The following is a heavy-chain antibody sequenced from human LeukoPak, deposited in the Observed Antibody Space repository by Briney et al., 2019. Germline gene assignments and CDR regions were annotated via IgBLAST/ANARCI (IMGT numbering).Heavy chain of an antibody. CDR3: ARDGGRDIVVVPAAISPTVYPVEVYYYGMDV. J-gene: IGHJ6*02. CDR2: ISYDGSNK. V-gene: IGHV3-30-3*01. Sequence: PGGSLRLSCAASRFTFSSYAMHWVRQAPGKGLEWVAVISYDGSNKYYADSVKGRFTISRDNSKNTLYLQMNSLRAEDTAVYYCARDGGRDIVVVPAAISPTVYPVEVYYYGMDVWGQGTTVTVSS. CDR1: RFTFSSYA. D-gene: IGHD2-2*02.